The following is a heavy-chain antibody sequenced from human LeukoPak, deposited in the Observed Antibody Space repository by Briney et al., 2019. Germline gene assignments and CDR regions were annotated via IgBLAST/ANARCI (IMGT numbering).Heavy chain of an antibody. CDR3: ARRTLTYYYDSSGYHDY. Sequence: SETLSLTCTVSGGSISSSSYYWGWIRQPPGKGPEWIGSIYYSGSTYYNPSLKSRVTISVDTSKNQFSLKLSSVTAADTAVYYCARRTLTYYYDSSGYHDYWGQGTLVTVSS. D-gene: IGHD3-22*01. CDR1: GGSISSSSYY. J-gene: IGHJ4*02. CDR2: IYYSGST. V-gene: IGHV4-39*01.